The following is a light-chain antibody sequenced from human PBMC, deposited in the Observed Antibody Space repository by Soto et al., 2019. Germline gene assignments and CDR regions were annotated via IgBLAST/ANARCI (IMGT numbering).Light chain of an antibody. V-gene: IGKV3-11*01. CDR1: QAVDTR. J-gene: IGKJ5*01. CDR2: DGC. CDR3: QQRSDWPPIT. Sequence: EIVLTQSPATLSAFPGQGATLSCRSSQAVDTRLAWYQHKPGQAPRLLIYDGCNRAAGIPARFSGSGSGTDFTLTISSLEPEDFTVYYCQQRSDWPPITFGQGTRLEIK.